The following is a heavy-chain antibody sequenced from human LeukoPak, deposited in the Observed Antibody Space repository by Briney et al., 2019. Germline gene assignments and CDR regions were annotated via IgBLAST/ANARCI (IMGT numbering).Heavy chain of an antibody. J-gene: IGHJ4*02. Sequence: GGSLRLSCVASGFTFSSYAMSWVRQAPGKGLEWVSAFSGGASRTYYADSVKGRFTISRDNSKNTLYLQMNSLRVEDTAVYYCAKKRRTVAGTDLFDYWGRGTLVTVSS. CDR3: AKKRRTVAGTDLFDY. V-gene: IGHV3-23*01. D-gene: IGHD6-19*01. CDR2: FSGGASRT. CDR1: GFTFSSYA.